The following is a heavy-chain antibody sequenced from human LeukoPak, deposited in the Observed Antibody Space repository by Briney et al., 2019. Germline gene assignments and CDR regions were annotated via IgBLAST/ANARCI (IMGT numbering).Heavy chain of an antibody. V-gene: IGHV1-2*02. D-gene: IGHD4-17*01. Sequence: ASVKASFKASGGTFSSYAISWVRQAPGQGLEWMGWNNPNSGGTFYSQKFQGRVSMTRDTSISTAYMELNRLRSDDTAVYYCARYGTVTTDFDYWGQGTLVTVSS. CDR3: ARYGTVTTDFDY. J-gene: IGHJ4*02. CDR1: GGTFSSYA. CDR2: NNPNSGGT.